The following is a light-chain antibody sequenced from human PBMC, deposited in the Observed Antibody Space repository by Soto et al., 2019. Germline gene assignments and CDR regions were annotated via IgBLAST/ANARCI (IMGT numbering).Light chain of an antibody. V-gene: IGKV1-33*01. CDR1: QDISTD. CDR3: QQDYTSPRT. J-gene: IGKJ1*01. CDR2: AAS. Sequence: DIQMTQSPSSLSASVGDRVTITCQASQDISTDLSWYQQKPGKAPKLLIYAASNLETGVPSRFSGSGSGTDFTLTISSLQAGDVGVYYCQQDYTSPRTFGHGTKVEIK.